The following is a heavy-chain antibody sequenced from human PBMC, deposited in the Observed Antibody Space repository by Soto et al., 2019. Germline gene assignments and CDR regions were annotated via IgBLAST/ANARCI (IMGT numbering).Heavy chain of an antibody. J-gene: IGHJ3*02. D-gene: IGHD5-12*01. V-gene: IGHV3-30-3*01. CDR3: AKATAITGGAFEI. Sequence: GGSLRLSCAASGFTFSSYAMHWVRQAPGKGLEWVAVISYDGSNKYYADSVKGRFTISRDTSKNTVYLQMNSLTAGDTAVYYCAKATAITGGAFEIYGQGTLVTVSS. CDR2: ISYDGSNK. CDR1: GFTFSSYA.